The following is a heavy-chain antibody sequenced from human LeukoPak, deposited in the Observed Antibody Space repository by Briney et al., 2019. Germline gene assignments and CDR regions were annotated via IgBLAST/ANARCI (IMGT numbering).Heavy chain of an antibody. D-gene: IGHD1-26*01. V-gene: IGHV3-21*01. CDR2: ISTSSSHM. J-gene: IGHJ5*02. CDR1: GFTFSSYS. CDR3: ARGGEWELLSCDH. Sequence: PGGSLRLSCAASGFTFSSYSMNWVRQAPGKGLELVSSISTSSSHMYYADSVKGRFTISRDNARNSLYLQMNSLRAEDTAVYYCARGGEWELLSCDHWGQGTLVTVSS.